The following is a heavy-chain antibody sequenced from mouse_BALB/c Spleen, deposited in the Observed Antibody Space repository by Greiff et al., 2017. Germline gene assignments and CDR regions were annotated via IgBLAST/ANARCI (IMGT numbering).Heavy chain of an antibody. V-gene: IGHV5-4*02. Sequence: EVQLVESGAGLVKPGASLKLSCAASGFTFTDYYMYWVRQTPEKRLEWVATISDGGSYTYYPDSVKGRFTISRDNAKNNLYLQMSSLKSEDTAMYYCARATHIYWYFDVWGAGTTVTVSS. CDR2: ISDGGSYT. CDR1: GFTFTDYY. CDR3: ARATHIYWYFDV. J-gene: IGHJ1*01. D-gene: IGHD2-3*01.